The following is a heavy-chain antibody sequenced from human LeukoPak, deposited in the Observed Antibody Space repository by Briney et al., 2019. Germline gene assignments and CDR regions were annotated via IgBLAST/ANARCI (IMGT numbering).Heavy chain of an antibody. CDR2: ISGSGDST. J-gene: IGHJ6*02. CDR1: GFTFSSYA. CDR3: AKDLMWIYDALDV. V-gene: IGHV3-23*01. Sequence: GGSLRLSCAASGFTFSSYAMTWVRQAPGKGLEWFSAISGSGDSTYYADSVKGRFTISRDNSKNTLYLQMDSLRAEDTAVYYCAKDLMWIYDALDVWGQGTTVTVSS. D-gene: IGHD2-8*01.